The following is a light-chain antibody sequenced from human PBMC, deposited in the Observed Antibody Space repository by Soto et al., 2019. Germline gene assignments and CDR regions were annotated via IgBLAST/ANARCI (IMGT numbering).Light chain of an antibody. J-gene: IGLJ1*01. V-gene: IGLV2-8*01. CDR2: EVS. CDR1: SSDVGGYNY. Sequence: QSVLTQPPSASGSPGQSVTISCTGTSSDVGGYNYVSWYQQHPGKAPKLMIYEVSKRPSGVPDRFSGSKSGNTASLTVSGLQAEDAADYYSRSAASSNIPFGTGTKVTVL. CDR3: RSAASSNIP.